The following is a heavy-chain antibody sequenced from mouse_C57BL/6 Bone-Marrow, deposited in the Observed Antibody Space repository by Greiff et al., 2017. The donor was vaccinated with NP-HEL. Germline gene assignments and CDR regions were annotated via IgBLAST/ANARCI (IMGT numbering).Heavy chain of an antibody. CDR3: TRSTYAMDY. Sequence: VQLQQSGAELVRPGASVTLSCKASGYTFTDYEMHWVKQTPVHGLEWIGAIDPETGGTAYNQKFKGKAILTADKSSSTAYIELRSLTSEDSAVYYWTRSTYAMDYWGQGTSVTVSS. J-gene: IGHJ4*01. V-gene: IGHV1-15*01. CDR1: GYTFTDYE. CDR2: IDPETGGT. D-gene: IGHD5-1*01.